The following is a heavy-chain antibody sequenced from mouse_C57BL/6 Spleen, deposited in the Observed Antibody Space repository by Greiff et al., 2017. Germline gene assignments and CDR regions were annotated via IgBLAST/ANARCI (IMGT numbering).Heavy chain of an antibody. CDR2: IYPGDGDT. Sequence: VKLMESGPELVKPGASVKISCKASGYAFSSSWMNWVKQRPGKGLEWIGRIYPGDGDTNYNGKFKGKATLTADKSSSTAYMQLSSLTSEDSAVYFCARGVGDYDWGFAYWGQGTLVTVSA. CDR3: ARGVGDYDWGFAY. D-gene: IGHD2-4*01. CDR1: GYAFSSSW. J-gene: IGHJ3*01. V-gene: IGHV1-82*01.